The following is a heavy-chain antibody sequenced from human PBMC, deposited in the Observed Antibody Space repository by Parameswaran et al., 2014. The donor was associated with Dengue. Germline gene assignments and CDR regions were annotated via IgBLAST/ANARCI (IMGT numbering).Heavy chain of an antibody. J-gene: IGHJ6*02. V-gene: IGHV3-53*01. Sequence: VRQAPGKGLEWVSVIYSGGSTYYADSVKGRFTISRDNSKNTLYLQMNSLRAEDAAVYYCARVSGTNSMLIRYGMDVWGQGTTVTVSS. D-gene: IGHD1-26*01. CDR3: ARVSGTNSMLIRYGMDV. CDR2: IYSGGST.